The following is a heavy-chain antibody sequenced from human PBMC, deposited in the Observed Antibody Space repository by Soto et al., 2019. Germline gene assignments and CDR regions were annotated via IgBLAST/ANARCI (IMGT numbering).Heavy chain of an antibody. CDR2: IIPIFGTA. CDR3: ARDRGFRGVRGVIITSGLYYYGMDV. CDR1: GATFSSYA. D-gene: IGHD3-10*01. J-gene: IGHJ6*02. Sequence: GASVKVSCKASGATFSSYAISWVRQAPGQGLEWMGGIIPIFGTANYAQKFQGRVTITADESTSTAYMELSSLRSEDTAVYYCARDRGFRGVRGVIITSGLYYYGMDVWGQGTTVTVSS. V-gene: IGHV1-69*13.